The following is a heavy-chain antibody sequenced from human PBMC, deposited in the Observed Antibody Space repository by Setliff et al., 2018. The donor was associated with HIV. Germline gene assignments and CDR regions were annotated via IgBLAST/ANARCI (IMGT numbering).Heavy chain of an antibody. CDR3: ARVRLTMIMMVDYFDQ. D-gene: IGHD3-22*01. CDR2: IHSNGGTT. V-gene: IGHV3-64*01. J-gene: IGHJ4*02. CDR1: GFIFSNYD. Sequence: GSLRLSCAGSGFIFSNYDMHWVRQAPGKGLEHVSAIHSNGGTTNYVNSVKGRFTISRDNAKNSLYLQMNSLRAEDTAVYYCARVRLTMIMMVDYFDQWGQGTLVTVSS.